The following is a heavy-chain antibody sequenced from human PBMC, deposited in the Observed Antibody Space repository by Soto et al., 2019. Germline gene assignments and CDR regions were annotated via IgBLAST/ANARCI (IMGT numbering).Heavy chain of an antibody. V-gene: IGHV1-69*13. CDR1: GGTFSSYA. Sequence: GASVKVSCKASGGTFSSYAISWVRQAPGQGLEWMGGIIPIFGTANYAQKFQGRVTITADESTSTAYMELSSLRSEDTAVYYCARVGVPWGLEDHPHRFDAWGQGTLVTVSS. CDR3: ARVGVPWGLEDHPHRFDA. J-gene: IGHJ5*02. CDR2: IIPIFGTA. D-gene: IGHD3-16*01.